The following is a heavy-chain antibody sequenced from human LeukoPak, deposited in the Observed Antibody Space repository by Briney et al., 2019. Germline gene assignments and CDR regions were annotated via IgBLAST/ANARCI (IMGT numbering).Heavy chain of an antibody. V-gene: IGHV4-30-4*01. CDR3: RELVGETEAFDI. Sequence: PSETLSLTCTVSGSSISSGDFYWSWIRQSPGQGLEWIGYIYYSGDTYYNPSLKSRVAISVDTSKNRFSMKLRSVTAADTAVYYCRELVGETEAFDIWGQGTLVTVSS. CDR1: GSSISSGDFY. J-gene: IGHJ3*02. D-gene: IGHD1-26*01. CDR2: IYYSGDT.